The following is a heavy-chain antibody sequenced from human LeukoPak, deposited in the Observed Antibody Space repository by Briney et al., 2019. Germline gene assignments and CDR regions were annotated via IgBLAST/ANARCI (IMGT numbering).Heavy chain of an antibody. CDR1: GFTFSSYA. Sequence: GGSLRLSCAASGFTFSSYAMSWVRQAPGKGLEWVSAISGSGGSTYYADSVKGRFTISRDNSKSTLYLQMNSLRAEDTAVYYCAKAFRDFYYYYMDVWGKGTTVTVSS. CDR2: ISGSGGST. CDR3: AKAFRDFYYYYMDV. V-gene: IGHV3-23*01. J-gene: IGHJ6*03.